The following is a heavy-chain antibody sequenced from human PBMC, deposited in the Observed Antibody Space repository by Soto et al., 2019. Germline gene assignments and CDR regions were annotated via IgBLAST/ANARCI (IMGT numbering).Heavy chain of an antibody. CDR2: IKSKTDGGTT. CDR1: GFTFSNAW. V-gene: IGHV3-15*01. J-gene: IGHJ4*02. D-gene: IGHD6-6*01. Sequence: EVQLVESGGGLVKPGRSLRLSCAASGFTFSNAWMSWVRQAPGKGLEWVGRIKSKTDGGTTDYAAPVKGRFTISRDDSKNTLYLQMNSLKTEDTAVYYCTGYSSSSSPDYWGQGTLVTVSS. CDR3: TGYSSSSSPDY.